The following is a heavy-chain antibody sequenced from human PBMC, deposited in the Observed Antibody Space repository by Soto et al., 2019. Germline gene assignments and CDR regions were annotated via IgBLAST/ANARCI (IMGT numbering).Heavy chain of an antibody. V-gene: IGHV4-39*07. CDR1: GGSINSGGYY. CDR2: IFHSGST. CDR3: ARDKITGLFDY. J-gene: IGHJ4*02. Sequence: PSETLSLTCTVSGGSINSGGYYWNWIRQHPGKGLEWIGEIFHSGSTNYNPSLKSRVTISVDTSKNQFSLKLTSVTAADTAVYYCARDKITGLFDYWGQGTLVTVSS. D-gene: IGHD2-8*02.